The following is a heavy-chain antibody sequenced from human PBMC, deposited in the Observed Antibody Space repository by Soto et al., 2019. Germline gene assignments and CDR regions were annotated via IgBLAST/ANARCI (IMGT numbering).Heavy chain of an antibody. CDR3: ARVSPGYFDWPHFDY. Sequence: PGGSLRLSCAASGFTFSIYGMHWVRQAPGQGLEWVAVISYDGSNIYYADSVKGRFTISRDNSKNTLYLQMNSLRVEDTAVYYWARVSPGYFDWPHFDYWGQGTLVTVSS. V-gene: IGHV3-30*03. CDR1: GFTFSIYG. D-gene: IGHD3-9*01. J-gene: IGHJ4*02. CDR2: ISYDGSNI.